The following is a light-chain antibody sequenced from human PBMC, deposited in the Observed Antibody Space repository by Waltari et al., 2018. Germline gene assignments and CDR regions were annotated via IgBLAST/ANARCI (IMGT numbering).Light chain of an antibody. Sequence: SFELNQAPSVAVSPGQTATNSCSGDGLGANLICWFQQKPGQSPILVMFQNDRRPAGVPERFSGSRSGDTATLTISGTQAMDEADYYCHAWDKTRGVFGGGTKVSVL. CDR1: GLGANL. CDR2: QND. CDR3: HAWDKTRGV. J-gene: IGLJ1*01. V-gene: IGLV3-1*01.